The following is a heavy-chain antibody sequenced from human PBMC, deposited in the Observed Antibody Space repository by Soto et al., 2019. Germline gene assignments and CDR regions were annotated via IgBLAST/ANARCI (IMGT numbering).Heavy chain of an antibody. J-gene: IGHJ4*02. CDR2: ISGSGSNP. D-gene: IGHD5-12*01. Sequence: EVQVLESGGGLVQPGGSLRLSCAASGFTFSSYAMSWVRQAPGQGLEWVSAISGSGSNPYYADSVKGRFTISRDTSKNTLYLQMNSLRAEDTALYYCAKTASITIRAGFAHWGKGTLVTVSS. CDR1: GFTFSSYA. V-gene: IGHV3-23*01. CDR3: AKTASITIRAGFAH.